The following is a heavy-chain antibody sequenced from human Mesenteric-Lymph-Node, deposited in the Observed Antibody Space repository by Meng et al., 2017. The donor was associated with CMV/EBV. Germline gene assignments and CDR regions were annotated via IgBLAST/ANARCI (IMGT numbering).Heavy chain of an antibody. CDR1: GFSFSNYA. CDR2: ISGSADST. Sequence: SGFSFSNYAMSWVRQLPGKGLEWVSAISGSADSTYYADSVKGRFTISRDDSTNTLYLQMNSLRAEDTAVYYCARAYDSRDWEPLGYWGQGALVTVSS. J-gene: IGHJ4*02. CDR3: ARAYDSRDWEPLGY. D-gene: IGHD3-22*01. V-gene: IGHV3-23*01.